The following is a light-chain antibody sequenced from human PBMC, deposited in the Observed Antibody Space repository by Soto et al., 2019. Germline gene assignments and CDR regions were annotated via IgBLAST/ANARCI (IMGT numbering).Light chain of an antibody. CDR3: QQYYSNPCT. J-gene: IGKJ3*01. V-gene: IGKV4-1*01. Sequence: DIVMTQSPDSLAVSLGERATINCKSSQSVLYSSNNKNYLAWYQQKPGQPPKLLIYWASTRESGVPELFSGSGSGTDFTLTISSLQAEDVAVYYCQQYYSNPCTFGPGTKVDIK. CDR2: WAS. CDR1: QSVLYSSNNKNY.